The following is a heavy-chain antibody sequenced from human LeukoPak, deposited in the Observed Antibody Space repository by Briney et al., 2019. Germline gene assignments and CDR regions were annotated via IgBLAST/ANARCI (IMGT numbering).Heavy chain of an antibody. Sequence: SETLSLTCTVSGGSISSGGYYWSWIRQHPGKGLEWIGYIYYSGSTYYNPSLKSRVTISVDTSKNQFSLKLSSVTAADTAVYYCARVIAVAGCLIDYWGQGTLVTVSS. CDR3: ARVIAVAGCLIDY. CDR2: IYYSGST. V-gene: IGHV4-31*03. J-gene: IGHJ4*02. CDR1: GGSISSGGYY. D-gene: IGHD6-19*01.